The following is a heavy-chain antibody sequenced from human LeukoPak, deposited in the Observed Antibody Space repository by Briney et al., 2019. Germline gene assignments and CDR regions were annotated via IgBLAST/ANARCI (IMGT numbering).Heavy chain of an antibody. CDR2: IYYSGST. CDR3: ASSGSFRQQLVK. V-gene: IGHV4-59*01. J-gene: IGHJ4*02. Sequence: SETLSLTCTVSGGSISSYYWSWIRQPPGKGLEWIGYIYYSGSTNYNPSLKSRVTISVDTSKNQFSLKLSSVTAADTAVYYCASSGSFRQQLVKWGQGTLVTVSS. D-gene: IGHD6-13*01. CDR1: GGSISSYY.